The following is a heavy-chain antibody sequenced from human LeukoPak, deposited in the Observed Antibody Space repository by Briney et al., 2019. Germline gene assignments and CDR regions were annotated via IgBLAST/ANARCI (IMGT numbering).Heavy chain of an antibody. CDR2: IKQDGSEK. Sequence: PGGSLRLSCAASGFTFSNYWMSWVRQAPGKGLEWVANIKQDGSEKYYVDSVKGRFTISRDNAQNSLYLQMNSLRAEDTAMYYCARDLPPWNYFDYWGQGSLVTVSS. CDR1: GFTFSNYW. J-gene: IGHJ4*02. CDR3: ARDLPPWNYFDY. D-gene: IGHD1-1*01. V-gene: IGHV3-7*01.